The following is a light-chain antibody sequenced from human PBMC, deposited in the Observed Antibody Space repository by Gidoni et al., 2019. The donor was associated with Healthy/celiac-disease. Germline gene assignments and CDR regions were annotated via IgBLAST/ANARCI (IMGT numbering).Light chain of an antibody. CDR3: QHYENWPPLYT. J-gene: IGKJ2*01. CDR2: GAS. Sequence: EVVMTQSPATLSVLPGERATLSCRASQSVGSNLAWYQQKPGQAPRLLMYGASTRATGIPARFSGSGSGIEFTLTISSLQSEDFAVYYCQHYENWPPLYTFGQGTKLEIK. CDR1: QSVGSN. V-gene: IGKV3-15*01.